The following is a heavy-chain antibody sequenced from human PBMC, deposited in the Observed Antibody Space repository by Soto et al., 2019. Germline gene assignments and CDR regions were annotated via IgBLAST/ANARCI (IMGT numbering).Heavy chain of an antibody. J-gene: IGHJ6*02. CDR3: AMVLERRTGYYYYGMDV. Sequence: EVQLVESGGGLVQPGGSLRLSCAASGFTFSSYSMNWVRQAPGKGLEWVSYISSSSSTIYYADSVKGRFTISRDNAKNSLYLQMNSLRAEDTAVYYCAMVLERRTGYYYYGMDVWGQGTTVTVSS. D-gene: IGHD1-1*01. V-gene: IGHV3-48*01. CDR2: ISSSSSTI. CDR1: GFTFSSYS.